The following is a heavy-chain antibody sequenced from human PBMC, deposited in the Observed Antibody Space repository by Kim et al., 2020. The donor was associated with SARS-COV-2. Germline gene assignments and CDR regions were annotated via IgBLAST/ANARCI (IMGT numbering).Heavy chain of an antibody. CDR1: GFTFSSYD. D-gene: IGHD6-19*01. Sequence: GGSLRLSCAASGFTFSSYDMHWARQPAGKGLEWVSAIDTSGETYYPGSVKGRFTISRENAKNSVYLQMHSLRAGETAVYYCVRGAVTGTYGMDVWGLGTTVTVSS. V-gene: IGHV3-13*04. CDR3: VRGAVTGTYGMDV. J-gene: IGHJ6*02. CDR2: IDTSGET.